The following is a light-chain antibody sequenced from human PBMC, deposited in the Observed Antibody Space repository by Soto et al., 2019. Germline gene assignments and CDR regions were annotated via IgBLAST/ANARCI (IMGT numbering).Light chain of an antibody. CDR2: DFS. CDR1: SSDIGGYNY. CDR3: SSYAGFNNVV. V-gene: IGLV2-8*01. J-gene: IGLJ2*01. Sequence: QSVLTQPPSASGSPGQSVTISCTGTSSDIGGYNYVSWYQQRQGKAPKLMIFDFSKRPSGFPDRFSGSKSGNTASLTVSGLQAEDEADYYCSSYAGFNNVVFGGGTKLTVL.